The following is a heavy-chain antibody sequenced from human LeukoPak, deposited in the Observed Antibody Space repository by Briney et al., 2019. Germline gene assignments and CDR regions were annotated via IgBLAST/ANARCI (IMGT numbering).Heavy chain of an antibody. D-gene: IGHD5-18*01. CDR1: GGSFSGYY. V-gene: IGHV4-34*01. J-gene: IGHJ3*02. CDR3: ARVDTAMVNDVFDI. Sequence: SETLSLTCAVYGGSFSGYYWSWIRQPPGKGLEWIGEINHSGSTNYNPSLKSRVTISVDTSKNQFSLKLSSVTAADTAVYYCARVDTAMVNDVFDIWGQGTMVTVSS. CDR2: INHSGST.